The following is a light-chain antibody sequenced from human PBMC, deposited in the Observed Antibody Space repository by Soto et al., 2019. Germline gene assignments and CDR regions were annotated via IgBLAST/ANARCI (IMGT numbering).Light chain of an antibody. CDR3: HQTFSAPLYS. J-gene: IGKJ2*03. CDR1: QSTSTL. Sequence: DIQLTQSPSSLSASIGDSVTITCRARQSTSTLLNWYQQKQGKAPKVLIHDASSLQSEVPSSFSGSGSCTDFTRNIRCLQPEDSATYYCHQTFSAPLYSFGQGTKLESK. V-gene: IGKV1-39*01. CDR2: DAS.